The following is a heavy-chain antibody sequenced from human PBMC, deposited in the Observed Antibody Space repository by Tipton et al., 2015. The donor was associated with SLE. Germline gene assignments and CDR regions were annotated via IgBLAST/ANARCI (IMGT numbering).Heavy chain of an antibody. D-gene: IGHD3-10*01. CDR3: ARVQGNYYYYMDV. J-gene: IGHJ6*03. CDR2: IENSGTT. Sequence: TLSLTCTVSGGSFSSVVHFWSWLRQLPGKGLEWIGNIENSGTTYYNPSLKSRLTMSVDTSKRHFSLNLSSVTAADTAVYYCARVQGNYYYYMDVWGEGTTVTVS. V-gene: IGHV4-31*03. CDR1: GGSFSSVVHF.